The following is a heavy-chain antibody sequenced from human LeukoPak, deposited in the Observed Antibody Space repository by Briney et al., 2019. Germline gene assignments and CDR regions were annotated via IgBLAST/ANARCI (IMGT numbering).Heavy chain of an antibody. J-gene: IGHJ4*02. CDR3: ARPMVRGASDY. Sequence: ASVKVSCKASGYTFTSYAMHWVRQAPGQRLEWMGWMNAGNGNTKYLQKFQGRVTISRDTSANTAYVELSSLTSEDTAVYYCARPMVRGASDYWGQGTLVTVSS. CDR2: MNAGNGNT. D-gene: IGHD3-10*01. CDR1: GYTFTSYA. V-gene: IGHV1-3*01.